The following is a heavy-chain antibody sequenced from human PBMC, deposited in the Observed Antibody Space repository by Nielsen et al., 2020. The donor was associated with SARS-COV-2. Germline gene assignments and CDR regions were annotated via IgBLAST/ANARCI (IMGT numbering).Heavy chain of an antibody. Sequence: GESLKISCAASGFTFSSYGMHWVRQAPGKGLEWVAVISYDGSNKYYADSVKGRFTISRDNSKNTLYLQMNSLRAEDTAVYYCASHYYDSSGFRTDAFDIWGQGTMVTVSS. CDR2: ISYDGSNK. D-gene: IGHD3-22*01. V-gene: IGHV3-30*03. CDR3: ASHYYDSSGFRTDAFDI. J-gene: IGHJ3*02. CDR1: GFTFSSYG.